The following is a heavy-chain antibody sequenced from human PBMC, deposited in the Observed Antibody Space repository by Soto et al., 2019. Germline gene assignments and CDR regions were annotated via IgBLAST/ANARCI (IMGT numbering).Heavy chain of an antibody. D-gene: IGHD3-22*01. CDR1: GYIFTSYL. Sequence: GEALKISCRSSGYIFTSYLISLVRQMPGKGLEWMGIIFPSDSDNRYSPSFQGQVTISADRSTSTVFLQWASLKASDTAVYFCATKDKSGYSNSFEPWGQGTLVTVSS. V-gene: IGHV5-51*01. CDR3: ATKDKSGYSNSFEP. J-gene: IGHJ5*02. CDR2: IFPSDSDN.